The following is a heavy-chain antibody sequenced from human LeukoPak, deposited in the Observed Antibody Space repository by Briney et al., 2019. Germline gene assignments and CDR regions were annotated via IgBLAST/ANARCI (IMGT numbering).Heavy chain of an antibody. J-gene: IGHJ4*02. CDR2: INHSGST. Sequence: SETLSLTCAVYGGSFSGYYWSWIRQPPGKGLEWIGEINHSGSTNYNPSLKSRVTISVDTSKNQFSLKLSSATAADTAVYYCARGRSYSSSWYYFDYWGQGTLVTVSS. CDR1: GGSFSGYY. V-gene: IGHV4-34*01. CDR3: ARGRSYSSSWYYFDY. D-gene: IGHD6-13*01.